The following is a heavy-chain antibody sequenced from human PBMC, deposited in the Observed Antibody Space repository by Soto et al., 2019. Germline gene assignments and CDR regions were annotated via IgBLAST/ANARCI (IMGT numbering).Heavy chain of an antibody. Sequence: SETLSLTCAVYGGSFSGYYWSWIRQPPGKGLEWIGEINHSGSTNYNPPLKSRVTISVDTSKNQFSLKLSSVTAADTAVYYCARSGYDSSGYYYVFYYYYGMDVWGQGTTVTVSS. D-gene: IGHD3-22*01. CDR3: ARSGYDSSGYYYVFYYYYGMDV. CDR1: GGSFSGYY. V-gene: IGHV4-34*01. J-gene: IGHJ6*02. CDR2: INHSGST.